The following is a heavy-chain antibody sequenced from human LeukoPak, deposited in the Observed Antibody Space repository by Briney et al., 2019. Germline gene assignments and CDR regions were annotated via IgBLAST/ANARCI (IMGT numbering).Heavy chain of an antibody. CDR2: IKTDGSST. CDR3: AKGGYYDLDAFDI. D-gene: IGHD1-26*01. Sequence: TGGSLRLSCAASGFTFSSYWMHWVRQVPGKGLMWVSRIKTDGSSTSYADSVKGRFTISRDNAKNSLYLQMNSLRAEDTALYYCAKGGYYDLDAFDIWGQGTMVTVSS. V-gene: IGHV3-74*01. CDR1: GFTFSSYW. J-gene: IGHJ3*02.